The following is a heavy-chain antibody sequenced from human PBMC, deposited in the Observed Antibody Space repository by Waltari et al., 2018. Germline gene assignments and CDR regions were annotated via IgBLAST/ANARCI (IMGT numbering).Heavy chain of an antibody. CDR3: TTEGGRTWPMY. J-gene: IGHJ4*02. CDR2: LKSKAEGGTT. CDR1: GFTFANAW. D-gene: IGHD2-2*01. Sequence: EVQLVESGGGLVKPGDSLRLSCVASGFTFANAWINWVRQAPGKGLEGVGRLKSKAEGGTTDYAAPVKGRFAISRDDSKDKAYLQMNSLKTEDTAMYFCTTEGGRTWPMYWGQGTLVTVSS. V-gene: IGHV3-15*01.